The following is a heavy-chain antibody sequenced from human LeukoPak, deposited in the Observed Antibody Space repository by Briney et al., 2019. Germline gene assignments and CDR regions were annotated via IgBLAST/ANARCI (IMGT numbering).Heavy chain of an antibody. CDR1: GGSISSSRSY. CDR2: IYYSGST. Sequence: SETLSLTCTVSGGSISSSRSYWGWIRQPPGKGLEWIGYIYYSGSTNYNPSLKSRVTISVDTSKNQFSLKLSSVTAADTAVYYCARAHHSYYYDSSGYNWFDPWGQGTLVTVSS. D-gene: IGHD3-22*01. V-gene: IGHV4-61*05. CDR3: ARAHHSYYYDSSGYNWFDP. J-gene: IGHJ5*02.